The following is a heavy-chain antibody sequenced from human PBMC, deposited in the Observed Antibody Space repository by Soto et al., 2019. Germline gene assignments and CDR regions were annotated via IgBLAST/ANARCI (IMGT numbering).Heavy chain of an antibody. CDR3: ARGRYEEY. CDR1: GYGFTTYG. D-gene: IGHD1-1*01. Sequence: QVHLVQSGAEVKKPGASVKVSCKGSGYGFTTYGITWVRQAPGQGLEWMSWISAHNVTTNYTPKLQGRVTVNRDTSTSSAYMELRSLRSDDTAVYYCARGRYEEYWGPGALVTVSS. CDR2: ISAHNVTT. J-gene: IGHJ4*02. V-gene: IGHV1-18*01.